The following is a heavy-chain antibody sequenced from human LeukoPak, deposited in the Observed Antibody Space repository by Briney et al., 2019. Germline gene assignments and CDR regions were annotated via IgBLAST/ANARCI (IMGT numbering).Heavy chain of an antibody. CDR1: GFTFSSYS. CDR2: ISSSSSYI. CDR3: ARAQWGYYYYYMDV. V-gene: IGHV3-21*01. Sequence: GGSLRLSCAASGFTFSSYSMNWVRQAPGKGLEWVSSISSSSSYIYYADSVKGRFTISRDNAKNSLYLQMNSLRAEDTAVYYCARAQWGYYYYYMDVWGKGTTVTVSS. J-gene: IGHJ6*03. D-gene: IGHD1-26*01.